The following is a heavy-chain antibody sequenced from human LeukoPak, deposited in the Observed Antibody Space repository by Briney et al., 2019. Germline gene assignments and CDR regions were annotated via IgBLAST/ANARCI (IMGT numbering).Heavy chain of an antibody. CDR2: ISYDGSNK. J-gene: IGHJ4*02. Sequence: PGGSLRLSCAASGFTFSSYAMHWARQAPGKGLEWVAVISYDGSNKYYADSVKGRFTISRDNSKNTLYLQMNSLRAEDTAVYYCASNYDSSWWGVDYWGQGTLVTVSS. CDR3: ASNYDSSWWGVDY. D-gene: IGHD3-22*01. V-gene: IGHV3-30-3*01. CDR1: GFTFSSYA.